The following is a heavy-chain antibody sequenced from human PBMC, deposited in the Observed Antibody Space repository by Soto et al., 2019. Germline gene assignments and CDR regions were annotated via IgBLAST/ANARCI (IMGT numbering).Heavy chain of an antibody. Sequence: EVQLLESGGGLVQPGGSLRLSCAASGFTFSSYAMSWVRQAPGKGLEWVSAISGSGGSTYYADSVKGRFTISRDNSKNTLYLQMNSMSAEDTAVYYCAKVTVTPGWFDPWGQGTLVTVSS. CDR1: GFTFSSYA. V-gene: IGHV3-23*01. CDR3: AKVTVTPGWFDP. CDR2: ISGSGGST. D-gene: IGHD4-4*01. J-gene: IGHJ5*02.